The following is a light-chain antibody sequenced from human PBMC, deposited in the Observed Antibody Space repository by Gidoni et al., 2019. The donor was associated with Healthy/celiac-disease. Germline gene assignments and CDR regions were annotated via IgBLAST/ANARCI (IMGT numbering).Light chain of an antibody. V-gene: IGKV3-11*01. CDR3: QQRSNS. Sequence: EIVLTPSPATLSLSPGATATLSCRASQSVSSYLAWYQQKPGQAPRLLIYDASTRATGIPARFSGSGSGTVFTLTISSLEPGDFAVYYCQQRSNSFGPGTKVDIK. CDR2: DAS. J-gene: IGKJ3*01. CDR1: QSVSSY.